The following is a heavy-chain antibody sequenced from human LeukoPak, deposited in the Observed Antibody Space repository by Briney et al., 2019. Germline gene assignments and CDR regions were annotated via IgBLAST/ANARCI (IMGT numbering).Heavy chain of an antibody. CDR3: ANGGDSSSWYRYYFDY. D-gene: IGHD6-13*01. Sequence: PGGSLRLSCAASGFTFSSYSMNWVRQAPGKGLEWVSSISSSSSYIYYADSVKGRFTISRDNAENSLYLQMNSLRAEDTAVYYCANGGDSSSWYRYYFDYWGQGTLVTVSS. J-gene: IGHJ4*02. CDR2: ISSSSSYI. CDR1: GFTFSSYS. V-gene: IGHV3-21*01.